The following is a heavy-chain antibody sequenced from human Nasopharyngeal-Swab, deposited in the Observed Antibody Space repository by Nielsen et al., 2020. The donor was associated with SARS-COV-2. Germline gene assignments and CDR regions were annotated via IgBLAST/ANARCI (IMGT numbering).Heavy chain of an antibody. CDR1: GFTLSDYD. CDR2: ISKSGDII. D-gene: IGHD4-17*01. V-gene: IGHV3-11*01. CDR3: ARNVSGDLDV. J-gene: IGHJ4*02. Sequence: GESLKISCAASGFTLSDYDIDWLRRPPGKRMESVSYISKSGDIINFADSVKGRFTISRDNARNSLYLQMNRLRADDTGLYYCARNVSGDLDVWGQGTLVTVS.